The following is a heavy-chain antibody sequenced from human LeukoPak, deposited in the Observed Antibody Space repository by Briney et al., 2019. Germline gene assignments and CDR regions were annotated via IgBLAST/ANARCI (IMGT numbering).Heavy chain of an antibody. D-gene: IGHD3-3*01. Sequence: ASVTVSCKASGYTFTNYYMHWVRQAPGQGLEWMGIINPSGGSTSYAQKFQGRVTMTRDRSTSTVYMELSSLRSEDTAVYYCARVDYDFWSGYYGGWFDPWGQGTLVTVSS. CDR3: ARVDYDFWSGYYGGWFDP. CDR1: GYTFTNYY. J-gene: IGHJ5*02. CDR2: INPSGGST. V-gene: IGHV1-46*01.